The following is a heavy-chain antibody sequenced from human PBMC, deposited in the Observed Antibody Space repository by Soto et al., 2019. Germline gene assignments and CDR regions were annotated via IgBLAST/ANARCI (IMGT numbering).Heavy chain of an antibody. V-gene: IGHV4-59*01. Sequence: SETLSLTCTVSGGSISSYYWSWIRQPPGKGLEWIGYIYYSGSTNYNPSLKSRVTISVDTSKNQFSLKLSSVTAADTAVFYCARFGSEGREWLLYLDFWGQGTLVTVSS. D-gene: IGHD3-3*01. CDR2: IYYSGST. CDR3: ARFGSEGREWLLYLDF. CDR1: GGSISSYY. J-gene: IGHJ4*02.